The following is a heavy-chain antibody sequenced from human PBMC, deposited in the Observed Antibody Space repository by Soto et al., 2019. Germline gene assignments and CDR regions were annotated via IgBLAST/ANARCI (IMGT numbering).Heavy chain of an antibody. D-gene: IGHD3-22*01. J-gene: IGHJ3*02. CDR3: AATNYYDSSGYYYQNDAFDI. CDR2: IVVGSGNT. Sequence: SVKVSCKASGFTFSSSAVQWVRQARGQRLEWIGWIVVGSGNTNYAQKFQERVTITRDMSSSTAYMDLSSLRSEDTAVYYCAATNYYDSSGYYYQNDAFDIWGQGTMVTVSS. V-gene: IGHV1-58*01. CDR1: GFTFSSSA.